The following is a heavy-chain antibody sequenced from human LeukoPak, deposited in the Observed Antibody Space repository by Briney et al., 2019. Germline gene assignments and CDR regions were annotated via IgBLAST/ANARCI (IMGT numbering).Heavy chain of an antibody. CDR1: GGSIRSSIW. V-gene: IGHV4-4*02. D-gene: IGHD3-22*01. CDR2: IYHSGIT. J-gene: IGHJ5*01. Sequence: TGTLSLTCAVSGGSIRSSIWWSWVRQPPGKGLEGIGEIYHSGITNYNPSLKSRVMLSAHPSKNRFSLRLNSLIATDTALYYCARHKGPHIARIVHRNNWFDSWGQGILVIVSS. CDR3: ARHKGPHIARIVHRNNWFDS.